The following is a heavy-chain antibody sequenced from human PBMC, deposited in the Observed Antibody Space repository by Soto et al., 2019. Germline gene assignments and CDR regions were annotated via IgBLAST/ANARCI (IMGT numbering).Heavy chain of an antibody. CDR1: GFTFRNYA. J-gene: IGHJ5*02. V-gene: IGHV3-23*01. Sequence: GGSLLLCCVPSGFTFRNYAMGRVRQAPGKGLEWVSVISGSGDKAYYADSVKGRFTISRDNSKNTVYVQMNSLRAEDTALYYCARDYGGNPSGWVDAWGRGTLVTGSS. D-gene: IGHD3-16*01. CDR3: ARDYGGNPSGWVDA. CDR2: ISGSGDKA.